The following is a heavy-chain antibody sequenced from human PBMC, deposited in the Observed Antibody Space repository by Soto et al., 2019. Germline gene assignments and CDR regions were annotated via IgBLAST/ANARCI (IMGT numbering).Heavy chain of an antibody. CDR1: GGSLSTNP. D-gene: IGHD2-15*01. CDR2: TGSGTGPG. CDR3: ARRHSGGFFRFFDS. V-gene: IGHV1-69*06. Sequence: SVKVSCKASGGSLSTNPISWVRQAPGQGLEWMGGTGSGTGPGNHAQKFQGRLTVTADKSTSTVYMELTNLSSEDTAVYYCARRHSGGFFRFFDSWARERWSPSPQ. J-gene: IGHJ4*02.